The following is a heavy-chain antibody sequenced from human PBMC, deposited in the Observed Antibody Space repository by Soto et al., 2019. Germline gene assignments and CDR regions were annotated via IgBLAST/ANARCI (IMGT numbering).Heavy chain of an antibody. CDR3: ASDMSTT. Sequence: QVQLVQSGAEVKKPGASVKVSCKASGYTFTSHDINWMRQATGQGLEWMGWMNPNSGHTNYAQKFQXRXTMTRDTSISTAYMELTNLRSEDTAIYYCASDMSTTWGQGTLVTVSS. D-gene: IGHD2-2*01. V-gene: IGHV1-8*01. J-gene: IGHJ5*02. CDR2: MNPNSGHT. CDR1: GYTFTSHD.